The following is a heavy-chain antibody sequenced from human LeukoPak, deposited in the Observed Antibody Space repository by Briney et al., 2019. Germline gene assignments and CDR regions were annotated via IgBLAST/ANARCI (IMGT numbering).Heavy chain of an antibody. CDR2: IYHTGNT. J-gene: IGHJ4*02. V-gene: IGHV4-4*02. Sequence: TSGTLSLTCAVSGGSITSSNWWSWVRRSPGKGLEWIGEIYHTGNTNYNPSLTSRLTISVDKSKNQFSLMLNSVTAADTAVYYCATAGQWLASRPHDSWGQGTLVTVSS. CDR3: ATAGQWLASRPHDS. D-gene: IGHD6-19*01. CDR1: GGSITSSNW.